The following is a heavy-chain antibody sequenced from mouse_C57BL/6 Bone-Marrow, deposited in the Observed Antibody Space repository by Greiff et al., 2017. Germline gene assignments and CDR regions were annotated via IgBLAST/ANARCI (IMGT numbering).Heavy chain of an antibody. CDR1: GYSFTGYF. J-gene: IGHJ2*01. D-gene: IGHD1-1*01. CDR3: ARDRPSGSSPYYFDY. V-gene: IGHV1-20*01. Sequence: VQLQQSGPELVKPGDSVKISCKASGYSFTGYFMNWVMQSPGKSLEWIGRINPYNGDTFYNQKFKGKATLTVDKSSSTAHMELRSLTSEDSAVYYCARDRPSGSSPYYFDYWGQGTTLTVSS. CDR2: INPYNGDT.